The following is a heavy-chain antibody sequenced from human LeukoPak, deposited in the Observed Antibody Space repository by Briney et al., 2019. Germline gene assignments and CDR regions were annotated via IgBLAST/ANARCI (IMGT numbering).Heavy chain of an antibody. Sequence: GGSLRLSCAASGITVNTNYMSWVRQAPGKGPEWVSIIYSGGATFYADSVKGRFTISRETSKNTLWLQMNSLRAEDTAVYYCAKDSGIAVVGSHWYFDLWGRGTLVTVSS. D-gene: IGHD6-13*01. J-gene: IGHJ2*01. CDR1: GITVNTNY. CDR2: IYSGGAT. V-gene: IGHV3-66*01. CDR3: AKDSGIAVVGSHWYFDL.